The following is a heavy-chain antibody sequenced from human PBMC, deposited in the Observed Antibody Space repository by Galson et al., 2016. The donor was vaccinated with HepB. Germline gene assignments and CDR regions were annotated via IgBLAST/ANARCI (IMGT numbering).Heavy chain of an antibody. CDR1: EYSFPGYW. J-gene: IGHJ3*02. Sequence: QSGAEVKKPGESLKISCKGSEYSFPGYWIGWVRQMPGKGLEWMGIVYSGDSDARYSPSFQGQVTISADKSINTAYLQWSSLKASDTAIYYCARLVRGDAFDIWGQGTLVIVSS. D-gene: IGHD3-10*01. CDR2: VYSGDSDA. V-gene: IGHV5-51*01. CDR3: ARLVRGDAFDI.